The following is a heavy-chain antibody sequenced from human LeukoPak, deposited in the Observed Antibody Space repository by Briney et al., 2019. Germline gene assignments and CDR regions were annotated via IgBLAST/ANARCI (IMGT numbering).Heavy chain of an antibody. CDR2: VSASGAST. CDR3: ARQHTASFVDY. CDR1: GFSFSNYG. D-gene: IGHD3-16*01. J-gene: IGHJ4*02. V-gene: IGHV3-23*01. Sequence: GGSLRLSCAASGFSFSNYGMSWVRQAPGKGLEWVSGVSASGASTYSEDSVKGRFIISRDNSKNMVFLQMNSLRAEDTAVYYCARQHTASFVDYWGQGILVTVSS.